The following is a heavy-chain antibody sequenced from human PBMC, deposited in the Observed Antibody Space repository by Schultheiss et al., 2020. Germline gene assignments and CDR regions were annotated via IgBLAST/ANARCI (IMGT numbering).Heavy chain of an antibody. Sequence: ESLKISCAASGFTFSSYAMIWVRQAPGKGLEWIGEINHSGSTNYNPSLKSRVTISVDTSKNQFSLKLSSVTAADTAVYYCARSGGVVRRLVGSGWFDPWGQGTQVTVSS. J-gene: IGHJ5*02. V-gene: IGHV4-34*01. CDR3: ARSGGVVRRLVGSGWFDP. CDR1: GFTFSSYA. D-gene: IGHD3-10*01. CDR2: INHSGST.